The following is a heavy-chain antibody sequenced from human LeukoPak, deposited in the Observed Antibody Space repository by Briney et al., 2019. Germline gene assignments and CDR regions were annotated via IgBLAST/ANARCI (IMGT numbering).Heavy chain of an antibody. CDR3: ARPYYDILTGYPY. J-gene: IGHJ4*02. D-gene: IGHD3-9*01. Sequence: PSETLSLTCAVYGGSFSGYYWRWIRQPPGKGLEWIGEINHSGSTNYNPSLKSRVTISVDTSKNQFSLKLSSVSAADTAVYYCARPYYDILTGYPYWGQGTLVTVSS. CDR2: INHSGST. CDR1: GGSFSGYY. V-gene: IGHV4-34*01.